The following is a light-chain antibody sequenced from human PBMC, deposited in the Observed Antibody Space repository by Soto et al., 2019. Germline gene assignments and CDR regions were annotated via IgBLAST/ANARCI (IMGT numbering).Light chain of an antibody. CDR2: DAS. Sequence: DIQMTQSPSSLSASVGDRVTITCQASQKIDNYLNWYQQKPGKAHKLLIYDASKLETGVPSRFSGGGSGTDFTLTITNLQPEDFATYYCQPYDNLPLTFGGGT. J-gene: IGKJ4*01. V-gene: IGKV1-33*01. CDR1: QKIDNY. CDR3: QPYDNLPLT.